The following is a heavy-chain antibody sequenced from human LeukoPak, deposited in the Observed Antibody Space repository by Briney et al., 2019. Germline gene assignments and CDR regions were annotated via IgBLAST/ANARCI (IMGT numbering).Heavy chain of an antibody. D-gene: IGHD2-2*01. V-gene: IGHV3-11*01. J-gene: IGHJ6*02. CDR2: ISSSGSTI. Sequence: KSGGSLRLSCAASGFTVSSNYMSWIRQAPGKGLEWVSYISSSGSTIYYADSVKGRFTISRDNAKNSLYLQMNSLRAEDTAVYYCARAVKGCSSTSCPLETYYYYGMDVWGQGTTVTVSS. CDR3: ARAVKGCSSTSCPLETYYYYGMDV. CDR1: GFTVSSNY.